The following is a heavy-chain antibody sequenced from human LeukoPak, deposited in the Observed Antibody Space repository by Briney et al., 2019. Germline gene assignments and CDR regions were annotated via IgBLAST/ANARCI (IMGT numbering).Heavy chain of an antibody. D-gene: IGHD5-18*01. CDR1: GYTLTELS. Sequence: ASVKVSCEVSGYTLTELSMHWVRQAPGQGLEWMGIINPSGGSTSYAQKFQGRVTMTRDTSTSTVYMELSSLRSEDTAVYYCAREGKDTAMAYDYWGQGTLVTVSS. CDR3: AREGKDTAMAYDY. CDR2: INPSGGST. J-gene: IGHJ4*02. V-gene: IGHV1-46*01.